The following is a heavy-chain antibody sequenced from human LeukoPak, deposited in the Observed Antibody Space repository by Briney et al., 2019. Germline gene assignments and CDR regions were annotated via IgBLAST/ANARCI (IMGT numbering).Heavy chain of an antibody. CDR1: GFTFYDYA. Sequence: GGSLRLSCAASGFTFYDYAMHWVRQAPGKGLEWVSLISGDGGSTYYADSVKGRFTISRDNSKNSLYLQMNSLRTEDTALYYCANSMTTVTNYFDYWGQGTLVTVSS. V-gene: IGHV3-43*02. CDR2: ISGDGGST. J-gene: IGHJ4*02. D-gene: IGHD4-17*01. CDR3: ANSMTTVTNYFDY.